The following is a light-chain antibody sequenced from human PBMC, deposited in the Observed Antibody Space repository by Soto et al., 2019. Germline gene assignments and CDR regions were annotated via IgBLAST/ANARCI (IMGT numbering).Light chain of an antibody. J-gene: IGLJ2*01. V-gene: IGLV1-47*01. CDR3: TAWDVSLGCPS. CDR1: SSNIGSKY. Sequence: QLVLTQPPSASGTPGQRVTISCSGSSSNIGSKYVYWYQQFPGTAPKLLMYRNNQRPSGVPDRFSGSKSVTSASLVISGLRSEYEADYYCTAWDVSLGCPSFGVGTKLTVL. CDR2: RNN.